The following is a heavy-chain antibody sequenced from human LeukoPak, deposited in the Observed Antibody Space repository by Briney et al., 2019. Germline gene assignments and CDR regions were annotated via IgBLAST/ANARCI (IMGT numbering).Heavy chain of an antibody. CDR2: INPNSGDT. J-gene: IGHJ4*02. CDR3: ARVRGSGSYKIDY. Sequence: ASVKVSCKASGYTFTDYYMHWVRQAPGQGLEWMGWINPNSGDTNYVQKFQGRVTMTRDTSISTAYMELSRLTSDDTAMYYCARVRGSGSYKIDYWGQGTLVTVSS. V-gene: IGHV1-2*02. D-gene: IGHD3-10*01. CDR1: GYTFTDYY.